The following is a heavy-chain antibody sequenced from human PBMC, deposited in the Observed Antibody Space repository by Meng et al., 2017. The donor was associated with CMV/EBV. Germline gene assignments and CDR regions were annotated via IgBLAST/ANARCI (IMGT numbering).Heavy chain of an antibody. Sequence: GGSLRPSCAASGFTFSSYSMNWVRQAPGKGLEWVSYISSSSSTIYYADSVKGRFTISRDNAKNSLYLQMNSLRAEDTAVYYCARWGFYYDSSGYYYDYYYYYGMDVWGQGTTVTVSS. CDR3: ARWGFYYDSSGYYYDYYYYYGMDV. V-gene: IGHV3-48*04. D-gene: IGHD3-22*01. J-gene: IGHJ6*02. CDR2: ISSSSSTI. CDR1: GFTFSSYS.